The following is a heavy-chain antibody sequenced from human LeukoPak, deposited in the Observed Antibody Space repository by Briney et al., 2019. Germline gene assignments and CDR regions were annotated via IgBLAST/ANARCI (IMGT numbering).Heavy chain of an antibody. CDR3: ADGSGKARFDY. J-gene: IGHJ4*02. V-gene: IGHV4-34*01. CDR2: INHSGST. D-gene: IGHD3-10*01. Sequence: SETLSLTCAVYGGSFSGYYWSWIRQPPGKGLEWIGEINHSGSTNYNPSLKSRVTISVDTSKNQFSLKLSSVTAAGTAVYYCADGSGKARFDYWGQGTLVTVSS. CDR1: GGSFSGYY.